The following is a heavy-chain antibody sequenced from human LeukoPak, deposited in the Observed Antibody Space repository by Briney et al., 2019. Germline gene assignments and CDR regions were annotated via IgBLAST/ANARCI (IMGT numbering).Heavy chain of an antibody. D-gene: IGHD5-18*01. CDR2: IGTAGDP. Sequence: GGSLRLSCVASGFTFRSYDMYWVRQVTGKGLELVSTIGTAGDPYYPDSVKGRFTISRENARNSLYLQMNSLRDEDTAAYYCARDLGYSGDYWGQGTLVTVSS. J-gene: IGHJ4*02. CDR1: GFTFRSYD. CDR3: ARDLGYSGDY. V-gene: IGHV3-13*04.